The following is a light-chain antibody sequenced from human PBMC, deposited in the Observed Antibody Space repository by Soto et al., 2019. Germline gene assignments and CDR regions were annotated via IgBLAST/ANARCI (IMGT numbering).Light chain of an antibody. V-gene: IGKV1-6*01. Sequence: AIQVTQSPSSLSASVGDRVTITCRTSQGIRSALGWYQQKPGKVPKLLIYAASTLQSGVPSRFSGSGSGRYFPLTISSLQPEDFATYYCLLDYSYFWAFGQGTKVEIK. CDR1: QGIRSA. CDR2: AAS. J-gene: IGKJ1*01. CDR3: LLDYSYFWA.